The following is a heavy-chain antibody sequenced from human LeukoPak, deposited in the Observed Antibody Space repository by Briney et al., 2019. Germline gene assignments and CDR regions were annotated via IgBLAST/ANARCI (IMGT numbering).Heavy chain of an antibody. CDR2: ISSATSTI. V-gene: IGHV3-48*04. D-gene: IGHD4-23*01. CDR1: GFTFSSSG. CDR3: ARDVTYYGGDWFDP. J-gene: IGHJ5*02. Sequence: GGSLRLSCAASGFTFSSSGMNWVRQAPGKGLGWVSYISSATSTIYYADSVKGRFTISRDNAKNSLYLQMNSLRAEDTAVYYCARDVTYYGGDWFDPWGQGTLVTVS.